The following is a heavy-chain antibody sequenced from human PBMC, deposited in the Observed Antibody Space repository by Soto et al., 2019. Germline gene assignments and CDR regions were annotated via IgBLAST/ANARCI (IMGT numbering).Heavy chain of an antibody. CDR1: GGSISSGDYS. CDR3: ARGVPVFGLFSRFWFAP. D-gene: IGHD3-3*01. Sequence: ASETLSLTCTVSGGSISSGDYSWSWVRQSPGKGLEWIGHIYNSGITYYNPSLKSRVVISIDTSRNQFSLRLNSLTAADRAVYFCARGVPVFGLFSRFWFAPWGQGPVVTVSS. CDR2: IYNSGIT. J-gene: IGHJ5*02. V-gene: IGHV4-30-4*01.